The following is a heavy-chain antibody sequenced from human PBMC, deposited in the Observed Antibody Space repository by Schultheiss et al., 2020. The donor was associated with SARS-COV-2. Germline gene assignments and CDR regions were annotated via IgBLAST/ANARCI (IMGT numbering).Heavy chain of an antibody. V-gene: IGHV1-18*01. CDR3: ARDLRYSSGWYEGYYYGMDV. CDR2: ISAYNGNT. D-gene: IGHD6-19*01. J-gene: IGHJ6*02. CDR1: GYTFTSYG. Sequence: ASVKVSCKASGYTFTSYGISWVRQAPGQGLEWMGWISAYNGNTNYAQKFQGRVTITRNTSISTAYMELSSLRSEDTAVYYCARDLRYSSGWYEGYYYGMDVWGQGTTVTVSS.